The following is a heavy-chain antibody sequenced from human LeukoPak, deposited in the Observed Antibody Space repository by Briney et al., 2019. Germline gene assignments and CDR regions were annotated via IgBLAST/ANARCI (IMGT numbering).Heavy chain of an antibody. J-gene: IGHJ5*02. CDR1: GFTFSSYW. CDR3: ARAIAVAGPNWFDP. Sequence: PGGSLRLSCAASGFTFSSYWMSWVRQAPGKGLEWVANIKKDGSEKYYVDSVKGRFTISRDNAKKSLYLQMNSLRAEDTAVYYCARAIAVAGPNWFDPWGQGTLVTVSS. V-gene: IGHV3-7*01. D-gene: IGHD6-19*01. CDR2: IKKDGSEK.